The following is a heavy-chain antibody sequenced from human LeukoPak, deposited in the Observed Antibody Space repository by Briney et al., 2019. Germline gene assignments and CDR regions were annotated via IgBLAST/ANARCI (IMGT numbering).Heavy chain of an antibody. D-gene: IGHD2-15*01. CDR3: AKSVVVADLYYYYGMDV. CDR1: GFTFSSYA. V-gene: IGHV3-30-3*02. Sequence: GRSLRLSCAASGFTFSSYAMHWVRQAPGKGLEWVALISYDGSNKYYADSVNGRFTISRDNSKNTLYLQMNSLRAEDTAVYYCAKSVVVADLYYYYGMDVWGQGTTVTVSS. J-gene: IGHJ6*02. CDR2: ISYDGSNK.